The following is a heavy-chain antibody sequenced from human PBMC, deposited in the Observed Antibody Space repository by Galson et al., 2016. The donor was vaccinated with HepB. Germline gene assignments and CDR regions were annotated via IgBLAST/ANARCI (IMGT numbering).Heavy chain of an antibody. Sequence: SLRLSCAASGFTFNTYDMHWVRQAPGKGLEWVALTSYDGSDTYYTDSVKGRFTISRDTSKNTLYLQMNSLRAEDTAVYYCTRGVSWAFDIWGQGTMVTVSS. CDR2: TSYDGSDT. CDR1: GFTFNTYD. CDR3: TRGVSWAFDI. V-gene: IGHV3-30*03. D-gene: IGHD2/OR15-2a*01. J-gene: IGHJ3*02.